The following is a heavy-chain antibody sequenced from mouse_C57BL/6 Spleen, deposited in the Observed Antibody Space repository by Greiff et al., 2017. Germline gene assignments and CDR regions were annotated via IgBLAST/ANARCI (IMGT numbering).Heavy chain of an antibody. D-gene: IGHD1-1*01. Sequence: EVQLVESGTVLARPGASVKMSCKTSGYTFTSYWMHWVKQRPGQGLEWIGAIYPGNSDTSYNQKFKGKAKLTAVTSASTAYMELSSLTNEDSAVYYCTRGTQGSFYYAMDYWGQGTSVTVSS. CDR2: IYPGNSDT. CDR1: GYTFTSYW. CDR3: TRGTQGSFYYAMDY. J-gene: IGHJ4*01. V-gene: IGHV1-5*01.